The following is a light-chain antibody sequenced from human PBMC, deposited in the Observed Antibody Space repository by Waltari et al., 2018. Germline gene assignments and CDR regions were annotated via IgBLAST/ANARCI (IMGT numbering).Light chain of an antibody. CDR3: QQYGSSPSYT. V-gene: IGKV3-20*01. CDR1: QNVSSSY. J-gene: IGKJ2*01. Sequence: EIVLTQSPGTLSLSSGVRATLSCRASQNVSSSYLAWYQQKPGQAPRLLMFGASSRATGIPDRFSGSGSGTDFTLTISRLEAEDFAVYYCQQYGSSPSYTFGQGTKLEIK. CDR2: GAS.